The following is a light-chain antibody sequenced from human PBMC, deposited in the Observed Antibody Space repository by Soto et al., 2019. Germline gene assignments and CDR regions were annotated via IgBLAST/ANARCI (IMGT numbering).Light chain of an antibody. Sequence: DIQMTQSPSSLSASVGDRVTITCRASQSISSYLNRYQQKPGKAPKLLIYAASSLQSGVPSRFGGSGSGTDFTLTISSLQPEDFASYYGQQSYSTAWTFGQGAMVEIK. CDR2: AAS. CDR3: QQSYSTAWT. CDR1: QSISSY. V-gene: IGKV1-39*01. J-gene: IGKJ1*01.